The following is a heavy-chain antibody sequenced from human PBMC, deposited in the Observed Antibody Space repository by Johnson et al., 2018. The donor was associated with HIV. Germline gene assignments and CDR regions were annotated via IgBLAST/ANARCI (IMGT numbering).Heavy chain of an antibody. D-gene: IGHD4-23*01. J-gene: IGHJ3*02. CDR3: AKAIWGGGNLGMGAFDI. V-gene: IGHV3-15*05. CDR2: LKSKSDGGTI. CDR1: GFTFSDAW. Sequence: EMQLVESGGDLVKPGGSLRLSCAASGFTFSDAWMNWVRQAPGKGLEWVGRLKSKSDGGTIDYAAPVKGRFTISRDNAKNSLYLQMNSLRVEDTALYYCAKAIWGGGNLGMGAFDIWGQGTMVTVSS.